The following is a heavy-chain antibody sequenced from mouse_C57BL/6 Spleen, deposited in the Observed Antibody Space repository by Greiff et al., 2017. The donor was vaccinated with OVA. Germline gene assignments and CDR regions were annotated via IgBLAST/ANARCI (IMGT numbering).Heavy chain of an antibody. J-gene: IGHJ4*01. D-gene: IGHD3-2*02. CDR3: VRDTAQATDYAMDY. CDR2: IRSKSSNYAT. CDR1: GFTFNTYA. Sequence: EVQVVESGGGLVQPKGSLKLSCAASGFTFNTYAMHWVRQAPGKGLEWVARIRSKSSNYATYYADSVKDRFTISRDDSQSMLYLQMNNLKTEDTAMYYCVRDTAQATDYAMDYWGQGTSVTVSS. V-gene: IGHV10-3*01.